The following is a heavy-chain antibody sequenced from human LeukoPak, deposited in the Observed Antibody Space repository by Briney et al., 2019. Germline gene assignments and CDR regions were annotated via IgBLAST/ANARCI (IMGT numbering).Heavy chain of an antibody. V-gene: IGHV4-59*08. D-gene: IGHD5-18*01. CDR1: GGSISSYY. CDR3: ARQRRPGYSYGPFDY. CDR2: IYYSGST. Sequence: PSETLSLTCTVSGGSISSYYWSWIRQPPGKGLEWIGYIYYSGSTNYNPSLKSRVTISVDTSKNQFSLKLSSVTAADTAVYYCARQRRPGYSYGPFDYWGQGTLVTVSS. J-gene: IGHJ4*02.